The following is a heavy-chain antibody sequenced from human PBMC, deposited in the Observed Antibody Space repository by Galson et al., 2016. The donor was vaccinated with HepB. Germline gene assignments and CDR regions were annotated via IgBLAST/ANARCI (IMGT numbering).Heavy chain of an antibody. D-gene: IGHD3-22*01. CDR1: GFAFSRSA. Sequence: SLRLSCAASGFAFSRSAMHWVRQAPGKGLEWVAVISYDGTIEYYADFAKGRFTISRDNSKNSLYLQMNSLRDEDTAVYYCARVGPEDYDSSGLDYWGQGTLVTVSS. J-gene: IGHJ4*02. CDR2: ISYDGTIE. CDR3: ARVGPEDYDSSGLDY. V-gene: IGHV3-30-3*01.